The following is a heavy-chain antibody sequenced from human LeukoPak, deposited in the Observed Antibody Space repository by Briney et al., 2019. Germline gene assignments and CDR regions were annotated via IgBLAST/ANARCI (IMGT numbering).Heavy chain of an antibody. CDR3: ARDRIGRLHSVFDV. CDR2: ISTKGGHI. D-gene: IGHD1-1*01. CDR1: GFTFSSFS. V-gene: IGHV3-21*06. J-gene: IGHJ3*01. Sequence: GGSLRLSCTASGFTFSSFSMNWVRQAPGKGLEWVSCISTKGGHIYSADSIKGRFTISRDNAENSVYLQMNSLRLEDTAVYFCARDRIGRLHSVFDVWGQGTTVTVSS.